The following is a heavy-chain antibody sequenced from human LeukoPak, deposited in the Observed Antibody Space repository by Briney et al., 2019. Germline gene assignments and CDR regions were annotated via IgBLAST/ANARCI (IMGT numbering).Heavy chain of an antibody. D-gene: IGHD3-9*01. J-gene: IGHJ3*01. Sequence: GGSLRLSCAASRFTVSGYGMHWVRQAPGKGVEWVAAISYVGSKEYFAHSVRGRFTLSRDSSKNTLYLQMNSLRAEDMAVYYCAKDLRAIYDVLTGYLNAFDLWGQGTMVTVSS. CDR1: RFTVSGYG. V-gene: IGHV3-30*18. CDR2: ISYVGSKE. CDR3: AKDLRAIYDVLTGYLNAFDL.